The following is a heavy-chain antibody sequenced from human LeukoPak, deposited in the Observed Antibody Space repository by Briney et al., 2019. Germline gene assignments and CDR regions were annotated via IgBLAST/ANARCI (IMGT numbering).Heavy chain of an antibody. J-gene: IGHJ1*01. CDR2: ISSSSSYI. V-gene: IGHV3-21*06. CDR1: GFTFSNAW. Sequence: GGSLRLSCAASGFTFSNAWMSWVRQAPGKGLEWVSSISSSSSYIYYADSVKGRFTISRDNAKNSLYLQMNSLGVDDTAVYYCGTYSINNAREFQYWGQGTLVTVPS. CDR3: GTYSINNAREFQY. D-gene: IGHD4-11*01.